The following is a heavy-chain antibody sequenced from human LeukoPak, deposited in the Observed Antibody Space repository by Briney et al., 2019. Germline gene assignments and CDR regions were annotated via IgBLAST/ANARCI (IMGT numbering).Heavy chain of an antibody. J-gene: IGHJ3*02. CDR2: ISGSGGGT. CDR3: ARVLKWYQNAFDI. Sequence: GGSLSLSCAASGFTFSSYAMNWVRQAPGKGLEWVSAISGSGGGTYYSDSVKGQFTISRDNSKNTLYLQMNSLRAEDTAVYYCARVLKWYQNAFDIWGQGTMVTVSS. CDR1: GFTFSSYA. V-gene: IGHV3-23*01. D-gene: IGHD2-2*01.